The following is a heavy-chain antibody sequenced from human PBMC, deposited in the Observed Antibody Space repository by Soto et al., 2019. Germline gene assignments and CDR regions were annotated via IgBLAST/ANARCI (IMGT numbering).Heavy chain of an antibody. CDR1: GFTFSNYA. V-gene: IGHV3-23*01. CDR2: LNGSGGST. J-gene: IGHJ6*02. D-gene: IGHD3-22*01. Sequence: EVRLLESGGGLVQPGGSLRLSCAASGFTFSNYAMTWVRQAPGKGLEWVSGLNGSGGSTSSADSVKGRFAISRDNSKNTLYLQMNSLRAEDTAVYFCARDLKAVVNHIHYNHYGLDVWGQGTTVTVSS. CDR3: ARDLKAVVNHIHYNHYGLDV.